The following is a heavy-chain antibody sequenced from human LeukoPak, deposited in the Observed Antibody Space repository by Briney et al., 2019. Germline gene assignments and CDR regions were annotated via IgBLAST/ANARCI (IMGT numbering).Heavy chain of an antibody. D-gene: IGHD3-10*01. J-gene: IGHJ6*03. CDR1: GFTFSNYE. CDR3: ARGVGRAHYYYYMDV. CDR2: IDSSGSTI. Sequence: GGSLRLSCVDSGFTFSNYEINCARQAPGKGRGWVSYIDSSGSTIHYADTVKGRFTISRDNAKNSLYLQMNSLRAEDTAVYYCARGVGRAHYYYYMDVWGKGTTVTVSS. V-gene: IGHV3-48*03.